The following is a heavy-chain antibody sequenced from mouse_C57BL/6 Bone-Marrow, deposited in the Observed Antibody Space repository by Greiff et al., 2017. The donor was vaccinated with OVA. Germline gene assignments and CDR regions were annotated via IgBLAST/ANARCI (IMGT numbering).Heavy chain of an antibody. J-gene: IGHJ3*01. Sequence: VQLQQPGAELVMPGASVKLSCKASGYTFTSYWMHWVKQRPGQGLEWIGEIDPSDSYTNYNQKFKGKSTLTVDQSSSTAYMQLNSLTSEDSAVYYCARGEVWLRRTWFAYWGQGTLVTVSA. V-gene: IGHV1-69*01. D-gene: IGHD2-2*01. CDR1: GYTFTSYW. CDR2: IDPSDSYT. CDR3: ARGEVWLRRTWFAY.